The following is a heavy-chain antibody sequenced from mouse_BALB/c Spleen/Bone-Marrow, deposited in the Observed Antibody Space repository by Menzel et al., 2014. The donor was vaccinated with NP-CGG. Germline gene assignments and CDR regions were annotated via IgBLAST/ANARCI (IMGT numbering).Heavy chain of an antibody. V-gene: IGHV1-54*01. CDR1: GYAFTDYL. CDR2: INPGSGGT. CDR3: ARWLGPGWYFDV. Sequence: VQLQQSGAELVRPGTSVKVSCKASGYAFTDYLIDWVKQRPGQGLEWIGVINPGSGGTHYNEKFKGKATLTADKSSSTAYMQLSSLTSDDSAVYFCARWLGPGWYFDVWGAGTTVTVSS. J-gene: IGHJ1*01. D-gene: IGHD4-1*01.